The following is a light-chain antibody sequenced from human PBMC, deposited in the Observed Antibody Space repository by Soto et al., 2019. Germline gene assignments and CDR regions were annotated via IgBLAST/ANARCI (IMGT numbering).Light chain of an antibody. CDR3: CSYTSSSTPWV. Sequence: QSALTQPASVSGSPGQSITISCTGTSSDVGGYNYVSWYQQHPGKAPKLMIYDVSDRPSGVSNRFSASKSGNTASLTISGLQAEVEADYYCCSYTSSSTPWVFGTGTKVKVL. V-gene: IGLV2-14*03. J-gene: IGLJ1*01. CDR2: DVS. CDR1: SSDVGGYNY.